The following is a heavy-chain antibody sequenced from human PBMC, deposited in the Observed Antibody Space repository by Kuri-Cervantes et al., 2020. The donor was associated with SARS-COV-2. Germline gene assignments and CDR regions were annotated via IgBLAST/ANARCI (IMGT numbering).Heavy chain of an antibody. CDR1: GGTFSSYA. CDR2: IIPILGTA. Sequence: SVKVSCKASGGTFSSYAISWVRQAPGQGLEWMGRIIPILGTANYAQKFQGRVTITADKSTSTAYMELSSLRSEDTAVYYCAREAGYSTYVSQSYYFDYWGQGTLVTVSS. J-gene: IGHJ4*02. CDR3: AREAGYSTYVSQSYYFDY. V-gene: IGHV1-69*04. D-gene: IGHD5-18*01.